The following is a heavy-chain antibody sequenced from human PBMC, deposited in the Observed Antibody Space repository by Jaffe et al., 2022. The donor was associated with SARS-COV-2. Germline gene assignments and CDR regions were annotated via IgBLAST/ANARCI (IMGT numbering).Heavy chain of an antibody. J-gene: IGHJ4*02. Sequence: EVQLLESGGGLVQPGGSLRLSCAASGFTFSSYAMSWVRQAPGKGLEWVSAISGSGGSTYYADSVKGRFTISRDNSKNTLYLQMNSLRAEDTAVYYCVQRGELSLWTDYWGQGTLVTVSS. CDR3: VQRGELSLWTDY. D-gene: IGHD3-16*02. V-gene: IGHV3-23*01. CDR2: ISGSGGST. CDR1: GFTFSSYA.